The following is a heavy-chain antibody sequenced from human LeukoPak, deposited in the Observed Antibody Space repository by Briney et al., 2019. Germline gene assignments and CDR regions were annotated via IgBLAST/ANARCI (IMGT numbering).Heavy chain of an antibody. V-gene: IGHV1-18*01. CDR2: ISAYNGNT. D-gene: IGHD1-1*01. Sequence: ASVKVSCKASGYTFTSYGISWVRQAPGQGLEWMGWISAYNGNTNYAQKLQGRATMTTDTSTSTAYMELRSLRSDDTAVYYCARESRASTTGTTEYDYWGQGTLVTVSS. CDR3: ARESRASTTGTTEYDY. CDR1: GYTFTSYG. J-gene: IGHJ4*02.